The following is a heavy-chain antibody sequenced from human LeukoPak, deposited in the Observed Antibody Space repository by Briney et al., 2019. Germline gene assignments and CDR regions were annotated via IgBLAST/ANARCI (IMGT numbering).Heavy chain of an antibody. CDR1: GGSLSGYY. CDR3: ARPAGV. Sequence: SETLSLTCAVYGGSLSGYYWSWIRQPPGKGLEWIGEINHSGSTNYNPSLKSRVTISVDTSKNQFSLKLSSVTAADTAVYYCARPAGVWGQGTLVTVSS. V-gene: IGHV4-34*01. CDR2: INHSGST. J-gene: IGHJ4*02.